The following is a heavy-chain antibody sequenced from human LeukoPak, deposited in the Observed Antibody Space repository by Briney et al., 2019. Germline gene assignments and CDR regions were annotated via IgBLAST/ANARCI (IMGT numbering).Heavy chain of an antibody. J-gene: IGHJ4*02. CDR3: AKDQSYDSSFLDY. D-gene: IGHD3-22*01. V-gene: IGHV3-30*02. Sequence: GGSLRLSCAASGFTLRSYGMHWVRQAPGKGLEWVAFIRYDGSNKYYADFVKGRFTISRDNSKNTLYLQMNSLRAEDTAVYYCAKDQSYDSSFLDYWGQGTLVTVSS. CDR1: GFTLRSYG. CDR2: IRYDGSNK.